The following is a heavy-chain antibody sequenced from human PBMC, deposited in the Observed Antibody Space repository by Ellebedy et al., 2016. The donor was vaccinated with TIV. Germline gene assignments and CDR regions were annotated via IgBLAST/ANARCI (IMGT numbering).Heavy chain of an antibody. CDR1: GFIFSNYA. J-gene: IGHJ4*02. D-gene: IGHD2-15*01. Sequence: GESLKISCAASGFIFSNYAMNWVRQAPGKGLEWVSGIGGSGGNIYYADSVKGRFTISRDNSKNTLYLQMNSLRDEDTAVYYCAKLVGLDYWGQGTLVTVSS. CDR2: IGGSGGNI. V-gene: IGHV3-23*01. CDR3: AKLVGLDY.